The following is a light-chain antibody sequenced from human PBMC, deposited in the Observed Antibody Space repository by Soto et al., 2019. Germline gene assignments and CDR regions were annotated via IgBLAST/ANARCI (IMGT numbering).Light chain of an antibody. Sequence: EIVLTQSPGTLSLSPGARVTLSCMASQTVSSSYFGWFQQRPGQAPRLLIYDTFYRATGIPYRFSASGSGTDFTLTISRLETEDFAVYDCHQYSGPPYTVGQGNKLEI. CDR3: HQYSGPPYT. J-gene: IGKJ2*01. CDR2: DTF. V-gene: IGKV3-20*01. CDR1: QTVSSSY.